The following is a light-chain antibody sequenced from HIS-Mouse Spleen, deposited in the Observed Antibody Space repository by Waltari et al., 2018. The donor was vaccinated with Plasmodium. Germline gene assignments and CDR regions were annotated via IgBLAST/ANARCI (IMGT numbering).Light chain of an antibody. J-gene: IGLJ2*01. V-gene: IGLV3-1*01. Sequence: SYELTQPPSVSVSPGQTASLPSSGDTLGVKYACWYQQKPGQSPVLVIYQDSKRPSGIPERFSGSNSGNTATLTISGTQAMDEADYYCQAWDSSTVVFGGGTKLTVL. CDR2: QDS. CDR3: QAWDSSTVV. CDR1: TLGVKY.